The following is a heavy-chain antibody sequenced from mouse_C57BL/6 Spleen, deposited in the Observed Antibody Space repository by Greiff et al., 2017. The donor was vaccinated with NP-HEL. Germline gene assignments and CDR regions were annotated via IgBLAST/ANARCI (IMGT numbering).Heavy chain of an antibody. Sequence: EVKLMESGGDLVKPGGSLKLSCAASGFTFSSYGMSWVRQTPDKRLEWVATISSGGSYTYYPDSVKGRFTISRDNAKNTLYLQMSSLKSEDTAMYYCARRGTTVVAYFDYWGQGTTLTVSS. CDR1: GFTFSSYG. CDR3: ARRGTTVVAYFDY. CDR2: ISSGGSYT. D-gene: IGHD1-1*01. J-gene: IGHJ2*01. V-gene: IGHV5-6*02.